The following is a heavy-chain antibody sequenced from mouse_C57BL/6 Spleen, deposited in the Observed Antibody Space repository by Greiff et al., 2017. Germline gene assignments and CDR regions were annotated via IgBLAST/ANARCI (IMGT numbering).Heavy chain of an antibody. D-gene: IGHD1-1*01. CDR3: TRLGFYYYGSREGYWYFDV. CDR2: IYPGNSDT. J-gene: IGHJ1*03. V-gene: IGHV1-5*01. CDR1: GYTFTSYW. Sequence: EVQLQQSGTVLARPGASVKMSCKTSGYTFTSYWMHWVKQRPGQGLEWIGAIYPGNSDTSYNQKFKGKAKLTAVTSASTAYMELSSLTNEDSAVYYCTRLGFYYYGSREGYWYFDVWGTGTTVTVSS.